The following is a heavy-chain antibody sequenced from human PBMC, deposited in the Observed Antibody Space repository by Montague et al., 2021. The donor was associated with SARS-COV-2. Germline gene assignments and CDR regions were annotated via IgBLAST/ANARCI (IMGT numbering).Heavy chain of an antibody. CDR1: GFTVSSNY. CDR2: IYSGGST. V-gene: IGHV3-66*01. J-gene: IGHJ5*02. CDR3: ARFGSVRGEDWFDP. D-gene: IGHD3-10*01. Sequence: LRLSWSASGFTVSSNYMSWVRQAPGKGLEWVSVIYSGGSTYYADSVKGRFTISRDNSKNTLYLQMNSLRAEDTAVYYCARFGSVRGEDWFDPWGQGTLVTVSS.